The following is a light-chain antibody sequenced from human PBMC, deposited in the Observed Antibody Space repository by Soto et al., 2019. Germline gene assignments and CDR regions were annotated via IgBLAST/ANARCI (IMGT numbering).Light chain of an antibody. CDR3: QHRYTWPPT. CDR2: DAS. Sequence: EIVLTQSPATLSLSPGERATLSCRASQSVRRYLAWYQQKPDQAPRLLIYDASNRATGIPARFSGSGSGTDFTLTISSLEPEDFAVYFCQHRYTWPPTFGPGTKVEIK. J-gene: IGKJ3*01. V-gene: IGKV3-11*01. CDR1: QSVRRY.